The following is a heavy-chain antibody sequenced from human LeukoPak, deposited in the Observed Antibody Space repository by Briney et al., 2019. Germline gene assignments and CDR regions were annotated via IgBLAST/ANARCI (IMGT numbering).Heavy chain of an antibody. D-gene: IGHD6-13*01. V-gene: IGHV3-21*01. CDR3: ARRIAAAGSRPFDY. CDR2: ISSSSSYI. J-gene: IGHJ4*02. Sequence: GGSLRLSCAASGFTFSSYSMNCVRQAPGKGLEWVSSISSSSSYIYYADSVKGRFTISRDNAKNSLYLQMNSLRAEDTAVYYCARRIAAAGSRPFDYWGQGTLVTVSS. CDR1: GFTFSSYS.